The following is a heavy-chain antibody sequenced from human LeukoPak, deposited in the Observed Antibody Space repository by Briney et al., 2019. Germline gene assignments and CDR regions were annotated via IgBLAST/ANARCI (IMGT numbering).Heavy chain of an antibody. CDR2: ISGSGGST. D-gene: IGHD3-10*01. CDR3: AGGGFGEAYYYYYYMDV. Sequence: GGSLRLSCAASRFTFSTYAMSWARQAPGKGLEWVSIISGSGGSTYYADSVKGRFTISRDNSRNTLYLQINSLRAEDTAVYYWAGGGFGEAYYYYYYMDVWGKGTTVTISS. V-gene: IGHV3-23*01. CDR1: RFTFSTYA. J-gene: IGHJ6*03.